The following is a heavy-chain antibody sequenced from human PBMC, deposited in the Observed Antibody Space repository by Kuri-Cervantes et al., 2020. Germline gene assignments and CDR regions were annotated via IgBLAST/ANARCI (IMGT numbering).Heavy chain of an antibody. J-gene: IGHJ6*02. Sequence: GESLKISCKASGYTFTSYGISWVRQAPGQGLEWMGWINPNSGGTNYAQKFQGRVTMTRNTTISTAYMELSSLRSEDTAVYYCARAIGMGTYYYYGMDVWGQGTTVTVSS. CDR1: GYTFTSYG. CDR3: ARAIGMGTYYYYGMDV. V-gene: IGHV1-8*02. CDR2: INPNSGGT. D-gene: IGHD3-16*02.